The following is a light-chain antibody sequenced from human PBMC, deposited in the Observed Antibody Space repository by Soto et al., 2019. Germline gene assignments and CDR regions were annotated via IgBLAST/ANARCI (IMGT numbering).Light chain of an antibody. Sequence: QSALTQPASVSGSPGQSITISCTGTSSDVGGYNYVSWYQQHPGKAPKLMIYDVSNRPSGVSNRFSCSKSGNTASLTISGLPAEDEADYYCSSYTSSSTLVVFGGGTKLTVL. CDR1: SSDVGGYNY. J-gene: IGLJ2*01. CDR3: SSYTSSSTLVV. V-gene: IGLV2-14*01. CDR2: DVS.